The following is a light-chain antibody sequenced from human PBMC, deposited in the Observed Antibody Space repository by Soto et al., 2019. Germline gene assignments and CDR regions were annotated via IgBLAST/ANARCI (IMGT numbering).Light chain of an antibody. CDR2: DVT. J-gene: IGLJ1*01. Sequence: ALTQPASVSGSPGQSITISCTGTSNYVGDHNYVSWYQQYPGKAPKLMIYDVTNRPSGVSNRFSGSKSGNTASLTISGLQAEDEADYYCNSYTSSNNYVFG. CDR3: NSYTSSNNYV. CDR1: SNYVGDHNY. V-gene: IGLV2-14*01.